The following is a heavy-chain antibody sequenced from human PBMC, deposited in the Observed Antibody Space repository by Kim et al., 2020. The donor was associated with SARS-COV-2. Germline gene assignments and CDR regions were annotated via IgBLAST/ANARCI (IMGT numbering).Heavy chain of an antibody. CDR1: GFTFSSYG. CDR2: ISYDGSNK. J-gene: IGHJ6*02. CDR3: ARDSLGSGSYYPRGYYYGMDV. Sequence: GGSLRLSCAASGFTFSSYGMHWVRQAPGKGLEWVAVISYDGSNKYYSDSVKGRFTISRDNSKNTLYLQMNSLRAEDTAVYYCARDSLGSGSYYPRGYYYGMDVWGQGTTVTVSS. V-gene: IGHV3-33*05. D-gene: IGHD3-10*01.